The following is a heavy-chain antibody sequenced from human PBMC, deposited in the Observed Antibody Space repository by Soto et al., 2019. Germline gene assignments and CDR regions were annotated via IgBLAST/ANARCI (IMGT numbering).Heavy chain of an antibody. Sequence: PGRSLRLSCAVSGFSFSNYAMSWVRQAPGKGLEWVSAISGSGGSTYYADSVKGRFTISRDNSKKTLFLQMNSLRAEDTAVYYCAKVPPSYDILSPGDFDYWGQGTLVTASS. J-gene: IGHJ4*02. V-gene: IGHV3-23*01. CDR1: GFSFSNYA. CDR2: ISGSGGST. D-gene: IGHD3-9*01. CDR3: AKVPPSYDILSPGDFDY.